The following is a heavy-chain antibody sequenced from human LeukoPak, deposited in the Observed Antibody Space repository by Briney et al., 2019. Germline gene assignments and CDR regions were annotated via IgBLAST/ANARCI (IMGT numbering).Heavy chain of an antibody. CDR3: ASSSWSTYYCDY. Sequence: PGGSLRLSCAASGFTFSSYSMNWVRQAPGKGLEWVSSISSSSSYIYYADSVKGRFTISRDNAKNSLYLQMNSLRAEDTAVYYCASSSWSTYYCDYWGQGTLVTVSS. CDR1: GFTFSSYS. CDR2: ISSSSSYI. V-gene: IGHV3-21*01. J-gene: IGHJ4*02. D-gene: IGHD6-13*01.